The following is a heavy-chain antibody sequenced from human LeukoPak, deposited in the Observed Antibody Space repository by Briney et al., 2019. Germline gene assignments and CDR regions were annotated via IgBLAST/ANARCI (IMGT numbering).Heavy chain of an antibody. V-gene: IGHV3-30*02. Sequence: PGGSLRLSCAASGLTFSSYAMHWVRQAPGKGLEWVAFIRDDASDKYYADSVKGRFTISRDNSENTLYLQMNSLRAEDTAVYYCAKDPYYYGSGSYWVYFDYWGQGTLVTVSS. CDR2: IRDDASDK. CDR1: GLTFSSYA. D-gene: IGHD3-10*01. CDR3: AKDPYYYGSGSYWVYFDY. J-gene: IGHJ4*02.